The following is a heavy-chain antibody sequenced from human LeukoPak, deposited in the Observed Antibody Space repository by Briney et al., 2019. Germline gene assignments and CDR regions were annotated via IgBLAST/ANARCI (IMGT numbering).Heavy chain of an antibody. CDR2: IYYSGST. CDR3: AREAVHDAFDI. V-gene: IGHV4-59*01. J-gene: IGHJ3*02. Sequence: SETLSLTCTVSGGSISSYYWSWIRQPPGKGLEWIGYIYYSGSTNYNPSLKSRVTISVDTSKNQFSLKLSSVTAADTAVYYCAREAVHDAFDIWGQGTMVTVSS. D-gene: IGHD3-10*01. CDR1: GGSISSYY.